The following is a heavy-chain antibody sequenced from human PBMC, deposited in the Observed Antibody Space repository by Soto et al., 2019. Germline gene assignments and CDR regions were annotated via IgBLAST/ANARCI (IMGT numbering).Heavy chain of an antibody. D-gene: IGHD2-21*01. CDR2: ISLGGSYI. CDR3: VRDPVLWHPDRLDV. Sequence: GGSLRLSCAGAGFTFSGYSMNWVRQAPGRGLEWVASISLGGSYIFYSDSVKGRFTISRDNAKGSLFLQMNGLRVEDTAVYYCVRDPVLWHPDRLDVWGQGTTVTVSS. V-gene: IGHV3-21*01. CDR1: GFTFSGYS. J-gene: IGHJ6*02.